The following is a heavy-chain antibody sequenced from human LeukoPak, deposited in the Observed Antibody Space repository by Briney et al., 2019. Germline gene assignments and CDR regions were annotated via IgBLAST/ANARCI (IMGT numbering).Heavy chain of an antibody. CDR2: VSAGGDAT. D-gene: IGHD2-15*01. Sequence: GGSLRLSCAASGFTFTKYAMSWVRQTPGKGLEWVSGVSAGGDATFYADYVKGRFTVSRDNFKNTMFLQVSSLRAEDTAVYYCAKQLGYCSDGSCYFPYWGQGTLVTVSS. CDR1: GFTFTKYA. V-gene: IGHV3-23*01. CDR3: AKQLGYCSDGSCYFPY. J-gene: IGHJ4*02.